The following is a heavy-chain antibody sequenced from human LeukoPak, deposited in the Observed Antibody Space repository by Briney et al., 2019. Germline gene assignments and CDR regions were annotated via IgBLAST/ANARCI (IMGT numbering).Heavy chain of an antibody. Sequence: ASVKVSCKASGYTFTSYDINWVRQATGQGLEWMGWMNPNSGNTGYAQKFQGRVTMTRNTSIITAYMEMSSLRSEDTAVYYCARGGSYYGSYNWFDPWGQGTLVTVSS. CDR1: GYTFTSYD. V-gene: IGHV1-8*01. CDR2: MNPNSGNT. D-gene: IGHD1-26*01. J-gene: IGHJ5*02. CDR3: ARGGSYYGSYNWFDP.